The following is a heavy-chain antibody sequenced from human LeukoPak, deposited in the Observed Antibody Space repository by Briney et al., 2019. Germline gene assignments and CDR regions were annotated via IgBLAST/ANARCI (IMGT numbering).Heavy chain of an antibody. D-gene: IGHD5-18*01. CDR3: ARIKVTSDGAL. CDR2: ITPNSGGT. J-gene: IGHJ4*02. Sequence: ASVKVSCKASGYTFTDYYIHWVRQAPGQGPEWMGRITPNSGGTIYAQTFQGRFTMIRDTSISTAYMELSRLRSDDTAVYYCARIKVTSDGALWGQGTLVTVSS. V-gene: IGHV1-2*02. CDR1: GYTFTDYY.